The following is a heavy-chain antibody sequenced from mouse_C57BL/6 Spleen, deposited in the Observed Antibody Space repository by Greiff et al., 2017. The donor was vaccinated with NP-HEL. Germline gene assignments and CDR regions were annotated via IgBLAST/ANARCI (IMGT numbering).Heavy chain of an antibody. D-gene: IGHD1-1*01. CDR3: ARDSGSSSYYFDY. V-gene: IGHV5-4*01. Sequence: EVHLVESGGGLVKPGGSLKLSCAASGFTFSSYAMSWVRQTPEKRLEWVATISDGGSYTYYPDNVKGRFTISRDNAKNNLYLQMSHLKSEDTAMYYCARDSGSSSYYFDYWGQGTTLTVSS. CDR2: ISDGGSYT. CDR1: GFTFSSYA. J-gene: IGHJ2*01.